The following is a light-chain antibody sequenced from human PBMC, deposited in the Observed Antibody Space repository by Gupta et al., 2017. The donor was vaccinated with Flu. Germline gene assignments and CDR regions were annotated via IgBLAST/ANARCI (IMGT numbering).Light chain of an antibody. J-gene: IGLJ3*02. Sequence: QSALTQPASVSGSPGQSITISCTGTSSDIVGHNYVSWYQQHPGKAPKLMIYEVTNRPSGVSDRFSGSKSGNTASLTISGLQSEDEANYCCASYTATYTWVFGGGTKVTVL. CDR1: SSDIVGHNY. V-gene: IGLV2-14*01. CDR3: ASYTATYTWV. CDR2: EVT.